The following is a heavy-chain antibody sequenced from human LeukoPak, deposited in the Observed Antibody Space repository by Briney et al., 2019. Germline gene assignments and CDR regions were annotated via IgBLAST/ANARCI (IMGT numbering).Heavy chain of an antibody. J-gene: IGHJ6*02. CDR2: IYYSGST. D-gene: IGHD6-13*01. V-gene: IGHV4-31*03. CDR3: ARATGYSSSAYYYGLDV. Sequence: PSQTLSLTCTVSGGSISSGGYYWSWIRQHPGKGLEWIGYIYYSGSTYYNPSLQSRVTISVDTSKNQFSLNLTSVTAADTAVYYCARATGYSSSAYYYGLDVWGQGTTVTVSS. CDR1: GGSISSGGYY.